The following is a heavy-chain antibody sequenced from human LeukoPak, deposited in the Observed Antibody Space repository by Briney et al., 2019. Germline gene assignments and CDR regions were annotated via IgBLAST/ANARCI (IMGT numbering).Heavy chain of an antibody. CDR3: ARRPKLRDAFDI. CDR2: IHYSGNT. D-gene: IGHD4-23*01. V-gene: IGHV4-39*01. Sequence: SETLSLTCTVSGGSTSSSNYYWGWIRQPPGKGLEWIGGIHYSGNTYYNPSLKSRVTISVDTSKNQFSLKLSSVTAADTAVYYCARRPKLRDAFDIWGQGTMVTVSS. CDR1: GGSTSSSNYY. J-gene: IGHJ3*02.